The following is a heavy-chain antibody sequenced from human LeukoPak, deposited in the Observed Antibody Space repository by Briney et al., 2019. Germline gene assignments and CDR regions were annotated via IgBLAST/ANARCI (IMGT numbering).Heavy chain of an antibody. J-gene: IGHJ6*03. V-gene: IGHV1-18*01. D-gene: IGHD6-19*01. Sequence: ASVKVSCKASGYTFTSYGISWVRQAPGQGLEWMGWISAYNGNTNYAQKLQGRVTMTTDTSTSTAYMELRSLRSDDTAVYYCARIKYSSGWTPYTNYYYYYMDVWGKGTTVTVSS. CDR1: GYTFTSYG. CDR2: ISAYNGNT. CDR3: ARIKYSSGWTPYTNYYYYYMDV.